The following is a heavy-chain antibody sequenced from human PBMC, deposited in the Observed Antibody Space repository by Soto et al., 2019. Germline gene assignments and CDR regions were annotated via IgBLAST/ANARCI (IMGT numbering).Heavy chain of an antibody. Sequence: EVQLLESGGGLVQPGGSLRLSCAASGFTFSSYAMSWVRQAPGKGLEWVSAISGSGGNTYYADSVKGRFTISRDNSKNTLYLQMNSLRAEDTAVYYCAKDYSRQDPIEGLAAAFDIWGQGTMVTVSS. CDR2: ISGSGGNT. CDR1: GFTFSSYA. V-gene: IGHV3-23*01. CDR3: AKDYSRQDPIEGLAAAFDI. D-gene: IGHD2-15*01. J-gene: IGHJ3*02.